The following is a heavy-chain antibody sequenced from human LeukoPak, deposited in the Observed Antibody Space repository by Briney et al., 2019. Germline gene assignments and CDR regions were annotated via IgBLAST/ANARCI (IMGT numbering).Heavy chain of an antibody. CDR2: IYSGGST. J-gene: IGHJ4*02. D-gene: IGHD3-22*01. V-gene: IGHV3-53*01. CDR1: GFTFSNYA. Sequence: GGSLRLSCAASGFTFSNYAMNWVRQAPGKGLEWVSVIYSGGSTYYADSVKGRFTISRDNSKNTLYLQMNSLRAEDTAVYYCARHYYYDSSGYDPNFDYWGQGTLVTVSS. CDR3: ARHYYYDSSGYDPNFDY.